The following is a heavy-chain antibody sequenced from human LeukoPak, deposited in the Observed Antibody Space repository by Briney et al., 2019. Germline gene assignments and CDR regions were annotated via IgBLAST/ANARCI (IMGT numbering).Heavy chain of an antibody. V-gene: IGHV1-18*01. Sequence: ASVKVSCKASGYTFTSYGISWVRQAPGQGLEWMGWISAYNSNTNYAQKLQGRVTMTTDTSTSTAYMELRSLRSDDTAVYYCARVLLWFGELLGYYYYYGMDVWGQGTTVTVSS. CDR1: GYTFTSYG. D-gene: IGHD3-10*01. J-gene: IGHJ6*02. CDR3: ARVLLWFGELLGYYYYYGMDV. CDR2: ISAYNSNT.